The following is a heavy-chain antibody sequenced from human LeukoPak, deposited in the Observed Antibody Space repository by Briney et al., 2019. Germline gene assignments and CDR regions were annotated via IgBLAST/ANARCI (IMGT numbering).Heavy chain of an antibody. CDR1: GFTVSSNY. Sequence: GGSLRLSCAASGFTVSSNYMSWVRQAPGKGLEWVSVIYSGGSTYYADSVKGRFTISRDNSKNTLYLQMNSLRAEDTAVYYCVSPHYDILTGLLNWGQGTLVTVSS. CDR3: VSPHYDILTGLLN. D-gene: IGHD3-9*01. CDR2: IYSGGST. J-gene: IGHJ4*02. V-gene: IGHV3-53*01.